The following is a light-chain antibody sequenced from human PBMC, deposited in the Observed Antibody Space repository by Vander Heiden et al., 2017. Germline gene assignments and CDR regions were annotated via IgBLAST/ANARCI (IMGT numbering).Light chain of an antibody. CDR3: QQYNNWPPLFT. V-gene: IGKV3-15*01. CDR1: QSISSN. Sequence: EIVMTQSPATLSVSLGERATLSCRASQSISSNLAWYQQKPGQAPRLLIYGASTRATGIPARFSGSGSGTEFTLTISSLQSEDFAVYYCQQYNNWPPLFTFGPGTKVDI. J-gene: IGKJ3*01. CDR2: GAS.